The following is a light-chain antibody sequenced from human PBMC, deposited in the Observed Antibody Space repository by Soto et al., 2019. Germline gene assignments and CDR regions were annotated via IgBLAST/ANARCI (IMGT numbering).Light chain of an antibody. CDR2: EDN. Sequence: NFMLTQPHSVSESPGKTVTISCTRSGGSIANHYVQWYQQRPGSAPTTVIYEDNQRPSGVPDRFSGSIDSSSNSASLTLSGLKTEDEADYYCQSFDSTSVVFGGGTMVTVL. CDR3: QSFDSTSVV. J-gene: IGLJ3*02. V-gene: IGLV6-57*04. CDR1: GGSIANHY.